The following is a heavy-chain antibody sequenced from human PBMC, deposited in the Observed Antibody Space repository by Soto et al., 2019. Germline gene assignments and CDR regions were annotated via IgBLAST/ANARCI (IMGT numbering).Heavy chain of an antibody. V-gene: IGHV5-51*01. CDR1: GYSFTTYW. J-gene: IGHJ4*02. CDR2: IYPRDSDT. Sequence: GESLKISCKGSGYSFTTYWIGWVRQMPWKGLEWMGVIYPRDSDTRYSPSFQGQVTISADKSISIAYLQWSSLKASDTAIYYCAIFSGSLFDYWGQGTLVTVSS. D-gene: IGHD1-26*01. CDR3: AIFSGSLFDY.